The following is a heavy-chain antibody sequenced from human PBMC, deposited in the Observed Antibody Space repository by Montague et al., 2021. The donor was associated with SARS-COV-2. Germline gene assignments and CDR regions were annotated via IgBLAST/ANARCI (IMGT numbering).Heavy chain of an antibody. J-gene: IGHJ6*02. Sequence: CAISGDSVSSNSVSWNWIRQSPSRGLEWLGRTYYRSKWSNEYALSVKSRITITPDTSKNQLSLQLTSVTPEDTATYYCASGIYPSGSYYNRYYYGLNIWGPGTTVIVSS. CDR2: TYYRSKWSN. CDR1: GDSVSSNSVS. D-gene: IGHD3-10*01. V-gene: IGHV6-1*01. CDR3: ASGIYPSGSYYNRYYYGLNI.